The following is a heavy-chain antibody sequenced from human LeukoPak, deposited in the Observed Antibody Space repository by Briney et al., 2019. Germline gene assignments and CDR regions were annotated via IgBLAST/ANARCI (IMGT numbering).Heavy chain of an antibody. CDR3: ARGYYDLLTGHVVTYYFDY. Sequence: ASVKVSCKASGYIFTNYAIHWVRQAPGQRLEWMGWINAGNGKANYSQKFRGRVTLTRDTSASTAYMELSSLRSADTAVYYCARGYYDLLTGHVVTYYFDYWGQGTLVTVSS. CDR1: GYIFTNYA. V-gene: IGHV1-3*01. D-gene: IGHD3-9*01. CDR2: INAGNGKA. J-gene: IGHJ4*02.